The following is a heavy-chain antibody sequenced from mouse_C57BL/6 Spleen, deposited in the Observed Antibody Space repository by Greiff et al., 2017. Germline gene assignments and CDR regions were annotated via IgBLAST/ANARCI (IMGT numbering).Heavy chain of an antibody. J-gene: IGHJ4*01. Sequence: VQLQQPGAELVMPGASVKLSCKASGYTFTSYWMHWVKQRPGQGLEWIGEIDPSDSYTNYNQKFKGKSTLTVDKSSSTAYMQLSSLTSEDSAVYYCARHSTVKGLAMDYWGQGTSVTVSS. CDR3: ARHSTVKGLAMDY. CDR2: IDPSDSYT. D-gene: IGHD1-1*01. V-gene: IGHV1-69*01. CDR1: GYTFTSYW.